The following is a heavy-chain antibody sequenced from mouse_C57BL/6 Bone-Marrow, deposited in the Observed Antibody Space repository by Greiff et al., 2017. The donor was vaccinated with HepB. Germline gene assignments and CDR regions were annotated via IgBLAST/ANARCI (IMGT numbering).Heavy chain of an antibody. CDR1: GFTFSDFY. CDR2: SRNKANDYTT. Sequence: EVQGVESGGGLVQSGRSLRLSCATSGFTFSDFYMEWVRQAPGKGLEWIAASRNKANDYTTEYSASVKGRFIVSRDTSQSILYLQMNALRAEDTAIYYCARDAHYGSSYSWFAYWGQGTLVTVSA. V-gene: IGHV7-1*01. CDR3: ARDAHYGSSYSWFAY. J-gene: IGHJ3*01. D-gene: IGHD1-1*01.